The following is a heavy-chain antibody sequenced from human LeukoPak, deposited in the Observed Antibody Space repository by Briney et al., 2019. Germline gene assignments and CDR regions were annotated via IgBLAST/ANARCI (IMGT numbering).Heavy chain of an antibody. J-gene: IGHJ4*02. Sequence: GGSLRLSCAASGFTVSNYEMNWVRQAPGKGLEWVSFIASDHTTYYADSVKGRFTISRDDSKNTLSLQMNSLRVEDTAVYYCARDLAWGAFDYWGQGTLVTVSS. D-gene: IGHD7-27*01. CDR2: IASDHTT. CDR1: GFTVSNYE. CDR3: ARDLAWGAFDY. V-gene: IGHV3-53*01.